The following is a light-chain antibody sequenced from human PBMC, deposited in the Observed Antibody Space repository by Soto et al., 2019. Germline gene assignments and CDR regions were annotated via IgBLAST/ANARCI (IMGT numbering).Light chain of an antibody. CDR2: EVR. CDR3: SSFTTSSTYV. Sequence: QSVLTQPASVSGSPGQSITISCTGTTSDVGGYDYVSWYQQHPGKAPKLLIFEVRNRPSGVSSRFSGSRSANSASLTISGLQAEDEADYYCSSFTTSSTYVSGTGTKLTVL. J-gene: IGLJ1*01. CDR1: TSDVGGYDY. V-gene: IGLV2-14*01.